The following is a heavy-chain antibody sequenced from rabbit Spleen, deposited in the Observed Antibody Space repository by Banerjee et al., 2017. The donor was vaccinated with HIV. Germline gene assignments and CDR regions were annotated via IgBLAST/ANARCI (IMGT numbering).Heavy chain of an antibody. CDR3: ASAYSDVYFNL. J-gene: IGHJ4*01. CDR1: GFSFSSGYY. D-gene: IGHD6-1*01. CDR2: IGAGSGTA. V-gene: IGHV1S40*01. Sequence: QSLEESGGGLVKPGASLTLTCKASGFSFSSGYYVSWVRQAPGKGLEWIGCIGAGSGTAYYASWAKGRFTISKTSSTAVTLQMTSLTAADTATYFCASAYSDVYFNLWGPGTLVTVS.